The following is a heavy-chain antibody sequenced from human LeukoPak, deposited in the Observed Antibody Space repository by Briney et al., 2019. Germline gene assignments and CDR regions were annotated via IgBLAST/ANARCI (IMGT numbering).Heavy chain of an antibody. Sequence: GGSLRLSCAASGFTFSTYGMHWVRQAPGKGLEWVAVISYDGSNKYYADSVKGRFTISRDNSKNTLYLQMNSLRAEDTGVYYCAKDVSSGSRSAYWGQGTLVTVSS. J-gene: IGHJ4*02. D-gene: IGHD6-19*01. V-gene: IGHV3-30*18. CDR3: AKDVSSGSRSAY. CDR2: ISYDGSNK. CDR1: GFTFSTYG.